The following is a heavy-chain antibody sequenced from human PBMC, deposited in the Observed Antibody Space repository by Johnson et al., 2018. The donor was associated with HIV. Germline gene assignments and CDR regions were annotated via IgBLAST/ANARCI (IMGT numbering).Heavy chain of an antibody. V-gene: IGHV3-74*02. CDR1: GFTFSSYW. Sequence: VQLVESGGGLVQPGGSLRLSCVASGFTFSSYWMHWVRQAPGKGRVWVSRINSDGSSTSYADSVKGRFTISRDNAKNTLYLQMNSLKTEDTAVYYCTTVQTGTNAFDIWGQGTMVTVSS. CDR3: TTVQTGTNAFDI. D-gene: IGHD1-1*01. CDR2: INSDGSST. J-gene: IGHJ3*02.